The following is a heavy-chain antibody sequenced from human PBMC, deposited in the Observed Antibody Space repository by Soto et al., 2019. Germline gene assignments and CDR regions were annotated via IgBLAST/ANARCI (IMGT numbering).Heavy chain of an antibody. CDR3: ASRYKANACDI. CDR1: GYTFTSYG. CDR2: ISAYNGNT. Sequence: QVQLVQSGAEVKKPGASVKVSCKASGYTFTSYGISWVRQAPGQGLEWMGWISAYNGNTNYAQKLQGRGTMTTDPARITAYREQRSVRSDDRAVYCSASRYKANACDIWGQGTMVTVSS. D-gene: IGHD5-18*01. V-gene: IGHV1-18*01. J-gene: IGHJ3*02.